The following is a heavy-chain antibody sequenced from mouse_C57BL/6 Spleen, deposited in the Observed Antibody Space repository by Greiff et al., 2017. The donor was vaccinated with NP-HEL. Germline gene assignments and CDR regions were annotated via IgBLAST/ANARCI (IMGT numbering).Heavy chain of an antibody. D-gene: IGHD1-1*01. CDR1: GFTFSDYY. V-gene: IGHV5-16*01. Sequence: EVMLVESEGGLVQPGSSMKLSCTASGFTFSDYYMAWVRQVPEKGLEWVANINYDGSSTYYLDSLKSRLIISRDNAKNILYLQMSSLKSEDTATYYCARETTGYAMDYWGQGTSVTVSS. CDR3: ARETTGYAMDY. J-gene: IGHJ4*01. CDR2: INYDGSST.